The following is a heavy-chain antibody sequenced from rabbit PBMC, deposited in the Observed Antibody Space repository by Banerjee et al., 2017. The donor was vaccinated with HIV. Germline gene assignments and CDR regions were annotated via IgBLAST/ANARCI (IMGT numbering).Heavy chain of an antibody. V-gene: IGHV1S47*01. J-gene: IGHJ4*01. CDR3: VRDQAHMLDL. CDR2: IDPVFGIA. CDR1: GFDLSSYG. D-gene: IGHD1-1*01. Sequence: QEQLVESGGDLVQPGGSLKLSCKASGFDLSSYGVSWVRQAPGKGLEWISCIDPVFGIAYYATWVSGRFSISRENTQNTVYLQLNSLTAADTATYFCVRDQAHMLDLWGPGTLVTVS.